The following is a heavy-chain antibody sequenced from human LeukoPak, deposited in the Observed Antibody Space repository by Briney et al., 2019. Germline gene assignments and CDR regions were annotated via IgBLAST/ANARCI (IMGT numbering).Heavy chain of an antibody. CDR2: IYSGGST. CDR1: GFTFSSYG. CDR3: ASLITIFGVVIIDP. Sequence: GGSLRLSCAASGFTFSSYGMHWVRQAPGKGLEWVSVIYSGGSTYYADSVKGRFTISRDNSKNTLYLQMNSLRAEDTAVYYCASLITIFGVVIIDPWGQGTLVTVSS. J-gene: IGHJ5*02. D-gene: IGHD3-3*01. V-gene: IGHV3-53*01.